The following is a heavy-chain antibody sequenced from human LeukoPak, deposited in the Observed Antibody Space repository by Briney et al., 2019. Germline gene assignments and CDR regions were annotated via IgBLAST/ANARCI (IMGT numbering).Heavy chain of an antibody. CDR2: ISGSGGST. Sequence: PGGSLRLSCAASGFNHNSYAKRWVRQAPGKGLEWVSAISGSGGSTYYADSVKGRFTISRDNSKNTLYLQMNSLRAEDTAVYYFAKTFWACSWYYDYWGQGTLVTVSS. D-gene: IGHD6-13*01. CDR1: GFNHNSYA. J-gene: IGHJ4*02. CDR3: AKTFWACSWYYDY. V-gene: IGHV3-23*01.